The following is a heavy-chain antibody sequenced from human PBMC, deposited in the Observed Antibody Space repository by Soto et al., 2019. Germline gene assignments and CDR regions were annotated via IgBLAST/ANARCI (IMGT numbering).Heavy chain of an antibody. CDR2: AIPVLGVA. J-gene: IGHJ6*02. D-gene: IGHD6-13*01. Sequence: QVQLVQSGAEVKKPGSSVKVSCKASGGNFRSQSISISWVRQAPGQGLEWMGRAIPVLGVANYAQKFQGRVKITEDKVTSTVYMELSSLRSEDTAVYYCARDRDVAAPGPVETDYYYGMDVWGQGTTVTVSS. V-gene: IGHV1-69*08. CDR3: ARDRDVAAPGPVETDYYYGMDV. CDR1: GGNFRSQSIS.